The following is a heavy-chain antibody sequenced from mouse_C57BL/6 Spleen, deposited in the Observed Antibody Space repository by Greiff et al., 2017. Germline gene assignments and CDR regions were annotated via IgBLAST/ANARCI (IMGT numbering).Heavy chain of an antibody. Sequence: VQLQQSGAELARPGASVKLSCKASGYTFTSYGISWVKQRTGQGLEWIGEIYPRSGNTYYNEKFKGKATLTADKTSSTAYMELRSLTSEDSAVYFCARNLLGYAMDYWGQGTSVTVSS. CDR3: ARNLLGYAMDY. J-gene: IGHJ4*01. CDR2: IYPRSGNT. CDR1: GYTFTSYG. D-gene: IGHD2-10*01. V-gene: IGHV1-81*01.